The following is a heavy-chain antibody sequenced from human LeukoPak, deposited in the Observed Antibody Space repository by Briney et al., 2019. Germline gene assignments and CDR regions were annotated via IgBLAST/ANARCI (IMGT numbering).Heavy chain of an antibody. CDR2: INHSGST. J-gene: IGHJ4*02. V-gene: IGHV4-34*01. Sequence: SETLSLTCAVYGGSFSGYYWSWIRQPPGKGLEWIGEINHSGSTNYNPSLKSRVTISVDTSKNQFSLKLSSVTAADTAVYYCARADGDSPRGVDYWGQGTLVTVSS. CDR1: GGSFSGYY. CDR3: ARADGDSPRGVDY. D-gene: IGHD4-17*01.